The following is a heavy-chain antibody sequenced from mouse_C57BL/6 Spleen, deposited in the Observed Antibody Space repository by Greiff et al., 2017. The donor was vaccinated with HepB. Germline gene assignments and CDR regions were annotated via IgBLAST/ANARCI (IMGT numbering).Heavy chain of an antibody. CDR3: AREGYYGSSRYFDY. D-gene: IGHD1-1*01. J-gene: IGHJ2*01. CDR1: GYTFTSYW. Sequence: QVQLQQPGAELVRPGSSVKLSCKASGYTFTSYWMHWVKQRPIQGLEWIGNIDPSDSETHYNQKFKDKATLTVDKSSSTAYMQLSSLTSEDSAVYYCAREGYYGSSRYFDYWAKAPLSQSPQ. V-gene: IGHV1-52*01. CDR2: IDPSDSET.